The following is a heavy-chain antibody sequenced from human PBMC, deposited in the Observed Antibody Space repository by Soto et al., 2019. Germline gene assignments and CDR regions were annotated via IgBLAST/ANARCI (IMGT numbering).Heavy chain of an antibody. V-gene: IGHV2-5*02. Sequence: QITLKESGPTLVKPTQTLTLTCTFSGFSLSTSGVGVGWIRQPPGKALEWLALIYWDDDKRYTPSLKSRLTITKDTSKNHVVLTMTNMDPVDTATYYCAHRRPVGATFAYWGQGTLVTVSS. CDR3: AHRRPVGATFAY. CDR2: IYWDDDK. CDR1: GFSLSTSGVG. J-gene: IGHJ4*02. D-gene: IGHD1-26*01.